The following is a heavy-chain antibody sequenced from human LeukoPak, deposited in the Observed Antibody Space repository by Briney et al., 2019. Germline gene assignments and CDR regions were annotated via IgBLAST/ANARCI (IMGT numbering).Heavy chain of an antibody. V-gene: IGHV3-30*03. CDR3: ASPSGGSNTFDY. CDR1: GFTFSSYG. CDR2: ISYDGSNK. Sequence: PGGSLRLSCAASGFTFSSYGMHWVRQAPGKGLEWAAVISYDGSNKYYADSVKGRFTISRDNSKNTLYLQMNSLRAEDTAVYYCASPSGGSNTFDYWGQGTLVTVSS. D-gene: IGHD5-24*01. J-gene: IGHJ4*02.